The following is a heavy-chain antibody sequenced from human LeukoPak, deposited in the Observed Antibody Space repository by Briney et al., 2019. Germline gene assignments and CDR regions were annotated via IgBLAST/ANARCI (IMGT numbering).Heavy chain of an antibody. D-gene: IGHD3-3*01. J-gene: IGHJ6*03. CDR1: GGFFSRYY. V-gene: IGHV4-59*08. CDR2: VYYNAGS. CDR3: ARLWSGYPYYYYMDV. Sequence: SETLSLTCTVSGGFFSRYYWNRIRQAPGEGLEWIGYVYYNAGSRSNPNLESRVLISVDASKNQFSLKLSSVTAADTAVYYCARLWSGYPYYYYMDVWGKGTTVTVSS.